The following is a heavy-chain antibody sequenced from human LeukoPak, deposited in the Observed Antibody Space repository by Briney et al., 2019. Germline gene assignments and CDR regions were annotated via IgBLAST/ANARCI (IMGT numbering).Heavy chain of an antibody. V-gene: IGHV1-69*13. D-gene: IGHD3-3*01. CDR3: ARGSFTYYDFWSGYSYFDY. CDR1: GGTFSSYA. CDR2: IIPIFGTA. J-gene: IGHJ4*02. Sequence: SVKVSCKASGGTFSSYAISWVRQAPGQGLEWMGGIIPIFGTANYAQKFQGRVTITADESTSTAYMELSSLRSEDTAVYHCARGSFTYYDFWSGYSYFDYWGQGTLVTVSS.